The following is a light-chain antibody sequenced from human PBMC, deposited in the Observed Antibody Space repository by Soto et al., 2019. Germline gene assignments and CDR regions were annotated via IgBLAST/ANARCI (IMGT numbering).Light chain of an antibody. Sequence: DIQLTQSPSFLSASVGDRVTITCRASQAFNSYLAWYQQKPGKPTKLLIYSASTLQSGVPSRFSGSGSGTEFTLTISSLQPEDFATYYCQQVHSYPRTFGGGTKVEIK. J-gene: IGKJ4*01. CDR2: SAS. V-gene: IGKV1-9*01. CDR3: QQVHSYPRT. CDR1: QAFNSY.